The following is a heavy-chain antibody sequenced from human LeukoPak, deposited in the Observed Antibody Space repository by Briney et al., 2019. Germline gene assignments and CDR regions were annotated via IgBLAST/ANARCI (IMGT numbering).Heavy chain of an antibody. J-gene: IGHJ3*02. CDR3: ARDRGQPGEHAFDI. D-gene: IGHD3-10*01. CDR2: IKQDGSEK. V-gene: IGHV3-7*01. CDR1: GFTFSSYW. Sequence: PGGSLRLSCAASGFTFSSYWMSWVRQAPGKGLEWVANIKQDGSEKYYVDSVKGRFTISRDNAKNSLYLQMNSLRAEDTAVYYCARDRGQPGEHAFDIWGQGTMVTVSS.